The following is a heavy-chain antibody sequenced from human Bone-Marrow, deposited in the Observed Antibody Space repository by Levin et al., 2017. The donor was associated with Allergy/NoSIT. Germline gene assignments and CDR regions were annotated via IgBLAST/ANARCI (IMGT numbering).Heavy chain of an antibody. V-gene: IGHV1-24*01. CDR1: GYTLAKLS. Sequence: AASVKVSCKVAGYTLAKLSMHWVRQAPGKGLEWMGGFDPEDGETVYAQRFQGRVTMTEDTSTDTAYMELNTLRSDDTAVYFCARRNRITVYGIVPNGMDVWGQGTTVTVS. D-gene: IGHD3-3*01. CDR3: ARRNRITVYGIVPNGMDV. CDR2: FDPEDGET. J-gene: IGHJ6*02.